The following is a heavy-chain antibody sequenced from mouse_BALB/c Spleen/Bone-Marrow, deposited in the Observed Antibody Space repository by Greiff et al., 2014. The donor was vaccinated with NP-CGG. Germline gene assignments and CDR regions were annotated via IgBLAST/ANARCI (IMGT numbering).Heavy chain of an antibody. CDR1: GYTFTNYW. D-gene: IGHD1-1*01. J-gene: IGHJ3*01. CDR3: ARGDGSSYSFVY. CDR2: INPSTGYT. Sequence: VQLQQSGAELAKPGASVKMSCRASGYTFTNYWMHWVKQRPGQGLEWIGYINPSTGYTEYNQKFKDKATLTADKSSSTAYMQLSSLTSEDSAAYYCARGDGSSYSFVYWGQGTLVTVSA. V-gene: IGHV1-7*01.